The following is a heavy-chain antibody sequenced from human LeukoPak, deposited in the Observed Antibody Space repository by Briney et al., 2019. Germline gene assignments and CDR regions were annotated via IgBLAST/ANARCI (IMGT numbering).Heavy chain of an antibody. Sequence: SETLSLTCTVSGGSISSYYWSWIRQPPGKGLEWIGYIYYSGSTNYNPSLKSPVTISVDTSKNQFSLKLSSVTAADTAVYYCAGSRKRYYYMDVWGKGTTVTISS. J-gene: IGHJ6*03. V-gene: IGHV4-59*01. CDR2: IYYSGST. CDR1: GGSISSYY. D-gene: IGHD1-1*01. CDR3: AGSRKRYYYMDV.